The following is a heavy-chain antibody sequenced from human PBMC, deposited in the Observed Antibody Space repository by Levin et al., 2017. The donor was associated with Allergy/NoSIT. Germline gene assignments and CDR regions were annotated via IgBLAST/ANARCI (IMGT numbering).Heavy chain of an antibody. Sequence: LSLTCAASGFTFDDSALHWVRQAPGKGLEWVSSISWNSGSLYYADSVKGRFTISRDNAKNSLYLQMNSLRAEETALYFSAKDVTDYLLGYFDLWGRGTLVTVSS. CDR2: ISWNSGSL. V-gene: IGHV3-9*01. J-gene: IGHJ2*01. CDR3: AKDVTDYLLGYFDL. CDR1: GFTFDDSA. D-gene: IGHD2/OR15-2a*01.